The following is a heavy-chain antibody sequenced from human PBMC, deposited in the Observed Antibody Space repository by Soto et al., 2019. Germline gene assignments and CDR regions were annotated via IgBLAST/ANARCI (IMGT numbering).Heavy chain of an antibody. CDR2: IYWDDDK. V-gene: IGHV2-5*02. J-gene: IGHJ4*02. D-gene: IGHD6-19*01. Sequence: QITLKESGPTLVKPTQTLTLTCTFSGFSLSSTRMAVGWIRQPPGKALEWLALIYWDDDKRYSPFLKSRLTIPKGPSKNPVVLTMSNMDPVDTARYYCAHIVVAGLGYYFDYWGQGTLVTVSS. CDR3: AHIVVAGLGYYFDY. CDR1: GFSLSSTRMA.